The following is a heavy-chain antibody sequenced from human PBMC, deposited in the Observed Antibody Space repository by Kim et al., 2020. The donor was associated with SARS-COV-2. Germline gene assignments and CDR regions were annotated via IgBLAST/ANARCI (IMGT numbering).Heavy chain of an antibody. CDR1: GFTFSSYA. CDR2: ISGSGGST. V-gene: IGHV3-23*01. J-gene: IGHJ6*04. CDR3: AKDALNIVVVPAAPSDV. Sequence: GGSLRLSCAASGFTFSSYAMSWVRQAPGKGLEWVSSISGSGGSTYYADSVKGRFTISRDNSKNTLYLQMNSLRAEDTAVYYCAKDALNIVVVPAAPSDVWGEGTTVTASS. D-gene: IGHD2-2*01.